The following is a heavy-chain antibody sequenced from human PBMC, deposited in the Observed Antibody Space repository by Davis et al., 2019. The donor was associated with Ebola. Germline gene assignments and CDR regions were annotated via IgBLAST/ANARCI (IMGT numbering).Heavy chain of an antibody. D-gene: IGHD5-18*01. J-gene: IGHJ4*02. CDR3: ARGGYSYGFDY. Sequence: MPSETLSPTCTVPGGSISSYYWSWIRQPPGKGLEWIGYIYYSGSTNYNPSLKSRVTISVDTSKNQFSLKLSSVTAADTAVYYCARGGYSYGFDYWGQGTLVTVSS. CDR2: IYYSGST. CDR1: GGSISSYY. V-gene: IGHV4-59*08.